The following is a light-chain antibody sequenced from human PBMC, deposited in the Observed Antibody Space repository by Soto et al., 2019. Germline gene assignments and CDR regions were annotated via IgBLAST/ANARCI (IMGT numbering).Light chain of an antibody. CDR3: QQYGSSGT. Sequence: EIELTQSPGTLSLSPGERATLSCRASQSVSSSYLAWYQQKPGQAPSLLIYGASSRATGIPDMFSGSGSGTVFTLTSSRLEPDDFAVYYCQQYGSSGTFGEGTKVEIK. V-gene: IGKV3-20*01. CDR1: QSVSSSY. J-gene: IGKJ1*01. CDR2: GAS.